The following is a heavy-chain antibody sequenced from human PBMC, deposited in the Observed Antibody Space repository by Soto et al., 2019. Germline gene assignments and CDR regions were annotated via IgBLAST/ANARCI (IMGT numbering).Heavy chain of an antibody. CDR2: INHSGST. Sequence: SETLSLTCAVYGVSFSGYYWNWIRQPPGKGLEWIGEINHSGSTNYNPSLKSRVTISVDTSKNQFSLKLSSVTAADTAVYYCARVSGIYYYGMDVWGQGTTVTVSS. D-gene: IGHD3-10*01. V-gene: IGHV4-34*01. J-gene: IGHJ6*02. CDR1: GVSFSGYY. CDR3: ARVSGIYYYGMDV.